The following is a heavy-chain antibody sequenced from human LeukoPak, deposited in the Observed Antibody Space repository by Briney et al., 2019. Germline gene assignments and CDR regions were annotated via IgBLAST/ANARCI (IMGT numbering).Heavy chain of an antibody. V-gene: IGHV4-34*01. CDR2: INHSGST. J-gene: IGHJ4*02. Sequence: SETLSLTCAVYGGSFSGYYWSWIRQPPGKGLEWIGEINHSGSTNYNPSLKSRVTMSVDTSKNQFSLKLRSVTAADTAVYYCARGTGGNIGGDYWGQGTLVTVSS. D-gene: IGHD2/OR15-2a*01. CDR3: ARGTGGNIGGDY. CDR1: GGSFSGYY.